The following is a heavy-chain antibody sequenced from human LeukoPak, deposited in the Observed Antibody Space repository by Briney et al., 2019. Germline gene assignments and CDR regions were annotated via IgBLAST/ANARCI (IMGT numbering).Heavy chain of an antibody. CDR2: INPSGDTT. CDR1: GYTLTSYY. D-gene: IGHD1-26*01. Sequence: ASVKVSCKASGYTLTSYYLHWVRQAPGQGLEWMAIINPSGDTTSHAQKFQGRVTMTRDTSASTVYMELSSLRAGDTAVYYCAKDPIFSGSYGVFDYWGLGTLVTVSS. V-gene: IGHV1-46*01. CDR3: AKDPIFSGSYGVFDY. J-gene: IGHJ4*02.